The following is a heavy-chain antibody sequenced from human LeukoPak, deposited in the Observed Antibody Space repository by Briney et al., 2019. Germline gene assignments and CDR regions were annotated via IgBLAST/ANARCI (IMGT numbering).Heavy chain of an antibody. Sequence: SETLSLTCAVSGGSISSSNWWSWVRQPPGKGLERIGEIYHSGSANYNPSLKSRVTISVDKSKNQFSLKLSSVTAADTAVYYCARGGSGSYNWGSMGECYFDYWGQGTLVTVSS. V-gene: IGHV4-4*02. J-gene: IGHJ4*02. CDR1: GGSISSSNW. D-gene: IGHD1-26*01. CDR2: IYHSGSA. CDR3: ARGGSGSYNWGSMGECYFDY.